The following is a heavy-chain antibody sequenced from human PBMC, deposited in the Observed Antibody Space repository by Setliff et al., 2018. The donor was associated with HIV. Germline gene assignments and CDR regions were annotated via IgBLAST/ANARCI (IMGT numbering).Heavy chain of an antibody. CDR2: IYSDGGT. J-gene: IGHJ4*02. V-gene: IGHV4-61*02. D-gene: IGHD6-6*01. CDR3: ARHDTEYSSYPIDY. CDR1: GGSISSASYY. Sequence: SETLSLTCAVSGGSISSASYYWSWIRQPAGKGLEWIGRIYSDGGTNYNPSLKSRVTISVDKSKNQFSLKLSSVTAADTAVYYCARHDTEYSSYPIDYWGQGNLVTVYS.